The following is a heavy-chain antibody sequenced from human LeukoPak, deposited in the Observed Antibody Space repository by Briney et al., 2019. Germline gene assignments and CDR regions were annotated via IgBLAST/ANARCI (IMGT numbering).Heavy chain of an antibody. Sequence: GGSLRLSCAASGFTVSSNYMTWVRQAPGKGLEWVSVIYTGGSKYYEDSVKDRFTISRDNSKNTLYLQMNSLRAADTAVYYCARDKVVGATYFDYWGQGTLVTVSA. D-gene: IGHD1-26*01. J-gene: IGHJ4*02. CDR3: ARDKVVGATYFDY. CDR1: GFTVSSNY. CDR2: IYTGGSK. V-gene: IGHV3-53*01.